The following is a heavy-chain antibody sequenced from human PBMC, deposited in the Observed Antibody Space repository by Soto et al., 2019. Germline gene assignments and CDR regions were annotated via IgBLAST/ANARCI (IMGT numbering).Heavy chain of an antibody. CDR3: AIGGATLKDWFDP. V-gene: IGHV1-24*01. D-gene: IGHD1-26*01. Sequence: ASVKVSCKXSGYTLTELSMHWVRQAPGKGLEWMGGFDPEDGETIYAQKFQGRVTMTEDTSTDTAYMELSSLRSEDTAVYYCAIGGATLKDWFDPWGQGTLVTVSS. CDR1: GYTLTELS. J-gene: IGHJ5*02. CDR2: FDPEDGET.